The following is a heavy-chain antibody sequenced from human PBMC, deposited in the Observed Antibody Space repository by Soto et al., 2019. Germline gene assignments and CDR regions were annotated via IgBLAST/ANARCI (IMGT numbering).Heavy chain of an antibody. CDR3: AKDIGGEMHAFDI. CDR1: GFGFGGYA. CDR2: MSWNSGNI. D-gene: IGHD2-15*01. Sequence: GGSLRFSCVASGFGFGGYAMHWVRQGPGKGLEWVSGMSWNSGNIGYADSVKGRFTISRDNAKNSLYLQMNSLSAEDTALYYCAKDIGGEMHAFDIWGQGTMVTVSS. J-gene: IGHJ3*02. V-gene: IGHV3-9*01.